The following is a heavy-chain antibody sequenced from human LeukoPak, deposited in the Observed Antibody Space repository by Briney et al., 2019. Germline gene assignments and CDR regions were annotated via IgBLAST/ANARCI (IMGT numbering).Heavy chain of an antibody. Sequence: SETLSLTCTVSGGSISSGSYYWSWIRQPAGKGLEWIGRIYTSGSTNYNPSLKSRVTISVDTSKNQFSLKLSSVTAADTAVYYCARGSIAAHYYYMDVWGKGTTVTVSS. V-gene: IGHV4-61*02. J-gene: IGHJ6*03. CDR3: ARGSIAAHYYYMDV. D-gene: IGHD6-6*01. CDR2: IYTSGST. CDR1: GGSISSGSYY.